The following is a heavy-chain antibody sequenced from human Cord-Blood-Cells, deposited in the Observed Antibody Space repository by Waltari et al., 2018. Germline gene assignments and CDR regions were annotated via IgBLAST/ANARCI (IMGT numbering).Heavy chain of an antibody. CDR3: AKDIGGATTYYYYGMDV. V-gene: IGHV3-43D*03. CDR2: ISWDGGRT. CDR1: GFTFDDYA. D-gene: IGHD1-26*01. J-gene: IGHJ6*02. Sequence: EVQLVESGGVVVQPGGSLRLSCAASGFTFDDYAMHWVRQAPGKGLEWVSLISWDGGRTYYADSVKGRFTISRDNSKNSLYLQMNSLRAEDTALYYCAKDIGGATTYYYYGMDVWGQGTTVTVSS.